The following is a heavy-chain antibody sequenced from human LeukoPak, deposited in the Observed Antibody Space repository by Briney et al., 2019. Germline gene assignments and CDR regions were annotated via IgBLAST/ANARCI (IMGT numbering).Heavy chain of an antibody. D-gene: IGHD3-16*01. V-gene: IGHV4-4*02. CDR3: AAGGSPGIPFDY. J-gene: IGHJ4*02. CDR2: IYHSGST. Sequence: PSETLSLTCAVSGGSISSSNWWSWVRQPPGKGLEWIGEIYHSGSTNYNPSLKSRVTISVDKSKNQFSLRLSSVTAADTAVYYCAAGGSPGIPFDYWGQGTLVTVSS. CDR1: GGSISSSNW.